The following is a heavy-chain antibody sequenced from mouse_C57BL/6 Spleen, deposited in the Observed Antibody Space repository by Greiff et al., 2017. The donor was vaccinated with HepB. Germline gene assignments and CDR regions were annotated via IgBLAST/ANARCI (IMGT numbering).Heavy chain of an antibody. CDR3: TRVGSSPYWYFDV. V-gene: IGHV1-15*01. Sequence: VQVVESGAELVRPGASVTLSCKASGYTFTDYEMHWVKQTPVHGLEWIGAIDPETGGTAYNQKFKGKAILTADKSSSTAYMELRSLTSEDSAVYYCTRVGSSPYWYFDVWGTGTTVTVSS. CDR1: GYTFTDYE. J-gene: IGHJ1*03. CDR2: IDPETGGT. D-gene: IGHD1-1*01.